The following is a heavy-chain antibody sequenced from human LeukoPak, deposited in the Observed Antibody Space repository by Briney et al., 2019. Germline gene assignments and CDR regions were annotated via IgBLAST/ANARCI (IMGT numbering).Heavy chain of an antibody. CDR2: IYYSGST. CDR3: ARGGATVQSHYFDY. CDR1: GGSISSYY. Sequence: SETLSLTCTVSGGSISSYYCSWIRQPPGKGLEWIGYIYYSGSTNYNPSLKSRVTISVDTSKNHFSLKLSSVTAADTAVYYCARGGATVQSHYFDYWGQGTLVTVSS. J-gene: IGHJ4*02. D-gene: IGHD1-1*01. V-gene: IGHV4-59*01.